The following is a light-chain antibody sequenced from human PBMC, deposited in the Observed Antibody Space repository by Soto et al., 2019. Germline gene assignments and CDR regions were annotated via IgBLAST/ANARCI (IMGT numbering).Light chain of an antibody. CDR3: CSYAGSYTFYV. CDR1: SSDVESYNL. V-gene: IGLV2-11*01. CDR2: DVS. J-gene: IGLJ1*01. Sequence: QSVLTQPASVSGSPGQSITISCTGTSSDVESYNLVSWYQQHPGKAPKVMIYDVSKRPSGVPDRFSGCKSGNTASLTLSGLQAEDEADYYCCSYAGSYTFYVFGTGTKVTVL.